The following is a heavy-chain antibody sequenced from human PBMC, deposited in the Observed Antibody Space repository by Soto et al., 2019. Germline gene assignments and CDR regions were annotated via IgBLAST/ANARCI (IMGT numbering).Heavy chain of an antibody. V-gene: IGHV1-18*01. CDR3: ARNTAEWFGELLHYSYYYMDV. CDR1: GYTFASYA. CDR2: ISGYNGHT. Sequence: ASVKVSCKASGYTFASYAITWVRQAPGQGLEWMGWISGYNGHTNYAQRLQDRVTMTTDKSTTTAYMELRSLRSDDTAVYYCARNTAEWFGELLHYSYYYMDVWGKGTTVTVSS. J-gene: IGHJ6*03. D-gene: IGHD3-10*01.